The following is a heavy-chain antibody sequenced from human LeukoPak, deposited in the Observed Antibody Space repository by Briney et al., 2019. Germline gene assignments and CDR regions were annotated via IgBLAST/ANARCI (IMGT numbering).Heavy chain of an antibody. CDR3: ARRLGLVLEATDGMFGH. V-gene: IGHV4-39*01. Sequence: SETLSLTCNVSGESILSSSYCWGWIRQPPGKGLEWIGSIYYSGSTYYNPSLKSRLTISLDSSLNQFSLELGSIPAADTAVHYCARRLGLVLEATDGMFGHLGQGTLVNVSS. J-gene: IGHJ4*02. CDR1: GESILSSSYC. CDR2: IYYSGST. D-gene: IGHD3-3*01.